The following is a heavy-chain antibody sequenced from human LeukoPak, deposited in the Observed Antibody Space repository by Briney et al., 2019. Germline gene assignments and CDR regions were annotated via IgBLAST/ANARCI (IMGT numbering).Heavy chain of an antibody. D-gene: IGHD1-26*01. J-gene: IGHJ3*02. CDR1: GFTFSSYA. Sequence: GGSLRLSCAASGFTFSSYAMSWVRQAPGKGLEWVSGISDSGDITYYADSVKGRFTISRDNSKNTLYVQMNSLRDEDTAVYYCAKDRRGGSYYAATLDIWGQGTMVTVSS. CDR3: AKDRRGGSYYAATLDI. V-gene: IGHV3-23*01. CDR2: ISDSGDIT.